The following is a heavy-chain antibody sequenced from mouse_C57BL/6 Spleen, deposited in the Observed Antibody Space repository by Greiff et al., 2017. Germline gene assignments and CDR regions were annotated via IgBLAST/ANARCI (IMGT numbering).Heavy chain of an antibody. D-gene: IGHD3-3*01. CDR3: TTRGPYAMDY. CDR1: GFNIKDDY. Sequence: EVQRVESGAELVRPGASVKLSCTASGFNIKDDYMHWVKQRPEQGLEWIGWIDPENGDTEYASKFQGKATITADTSSNTAYLQLSSLTSEDTAVYYCTTRGPYAMDYWGQGTSVTVSS. J-gene: IGHJ4*01. CDR2: IDPENGDT. V-gene: IGHV14-4*01.